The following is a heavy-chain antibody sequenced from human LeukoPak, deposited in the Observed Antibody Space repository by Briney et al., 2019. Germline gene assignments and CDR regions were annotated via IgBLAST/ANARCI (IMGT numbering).Heavy chain of an antibody. CDR3: ARVADTAMVTAIRY. V-gene: IGHV3-30*04. J-gene: IGHJ4*02. D-gene: IGHD5-18*01. CDR2: ISYDGSNK. CDR1: GFTFSSYA. Sequence: GGSLRLSCAASGFTFSSYAMHWVRQAPGKGLEWVAVISYDGSNKYYADSVKGRFTISRDNSKNTLYLQMNSLRAEDTAVYYCARVADTAMVTAIRYWGQGTLVTVSS.